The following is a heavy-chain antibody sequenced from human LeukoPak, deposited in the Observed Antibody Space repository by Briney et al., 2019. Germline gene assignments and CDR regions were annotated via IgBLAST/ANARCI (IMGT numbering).Heavy chain of an antibody. CDR2: IYPTDSDT. V-gene: IGHV5-51*01. CDR1: GYTFSTYW. J-gene: IGHJ3*02. D-gene: IGHD4-17*01. Sequence: GESLKISCKGSGYTFSTYWIGWVRQMPGKGLEWMGIIYPTDSDTRYSPSFQGQVTISADKSISTVYLQWSSLKASDTAMYYCARRLYGDYLDAFDIWGQGTMVTVSS. CDR3: ARRLYGDYLDAFDI.